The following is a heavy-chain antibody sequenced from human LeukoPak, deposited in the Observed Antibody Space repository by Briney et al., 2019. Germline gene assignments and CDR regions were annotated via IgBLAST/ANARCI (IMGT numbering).Heavy chain of an antibody. CDR3: ASLVVAAQYYFDY. D-gene: IGHD2-15*01. CDR2: INHSGST. Sequence: PSETLSLTCAVYGVSFSGYYWSWIRQPPGKGLEWIGEINHSGSTNYNPSLKSRVTISVDTSKNQFSLKLSSVTAADTAVYYCASLVVAAQYYFDYWGQGTLVTVSS. J-gene: IGHJ4*02. V-gene: IGHV4-34*01. CDR1: GVSFSGYY.